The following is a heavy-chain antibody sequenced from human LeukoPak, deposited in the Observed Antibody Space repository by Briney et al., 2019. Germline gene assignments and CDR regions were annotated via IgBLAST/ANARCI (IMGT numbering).Heavy chain of an antibody. D-gene: IGHD2-15*01. CDR3: LRVATTGYWYFDL. V-gene: IGHV3-33*08. CDR2: IYYDGSNK. Sequence: GGSLRLSCAASGFTFSSYGMHWVRQAPGKGPEWVTLIYYDGSNKYYADFVKGRFTISRDNSKNTVYLQMNSLRAEDTAIYYCLRVATTGYWYFDLWGRSTLVTVSS. J-gene: IGHJ2*01. CDR1: GFTFSSYG.